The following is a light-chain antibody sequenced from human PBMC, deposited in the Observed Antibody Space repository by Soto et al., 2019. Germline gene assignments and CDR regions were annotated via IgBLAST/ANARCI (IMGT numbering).Light chain of an antibody. CDR2: SNN. CDR1: SSNIGSNT. Sequence: QSVLTQPPSASGTPGQRVTISCSGSSSNIGSNTVNWYQQLPGPAPKLLIYSNNQRPSGVPDRFSGSKSGTSASLAISGLQSEDEADYYCAAWDDSLNGVVFGGGTK. CDR3: AAWDDSLNGVV. J-gene: IGLJ2*01. V-gene: IGLV1-44*01.